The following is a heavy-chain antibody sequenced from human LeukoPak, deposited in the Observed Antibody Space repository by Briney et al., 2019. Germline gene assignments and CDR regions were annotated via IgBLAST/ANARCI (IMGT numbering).Heavy chain of an antibody. D-gene: IGHD5-12*01. Sequence: SETLSLTCTVSGGSISTYYWSWIRQPPGKGLEWIGYIYHSGSTNYNPSLKSRVTISVDTSQNQFYLKLSSVTAADTAVYYCARDGYSGSDALWGQGTLVTVSS. CDR1: GGSISTYY. CDR2: IYHSGST. V-gene: IGHV4-59*01. J-gene: IGHJ4*02. CDR3: ARDGYSGSDAL.